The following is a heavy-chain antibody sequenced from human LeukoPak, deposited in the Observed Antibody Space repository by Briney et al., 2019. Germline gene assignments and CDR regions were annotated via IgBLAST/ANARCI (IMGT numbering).Heavy chain of an antibody. CDR2: MNPNSGGT. D-gene: IGHD3-10*01. CDR1: GYTFTSYY. CDR3: ARATAFLLWFGELMGAFDI. Sequence: ASVTVSCKASGYTFTSYYMHWVRQAPGQGLEWMGWMNPNSGGTNYAQKFQGRVTITRDTSISTAYMELSRLRSDDTAVYYCARATAFLLWFGELMGAFDIWGQGTMVTVSS. V-gene: IGHV1-2*02. J-gene: IGHJ3*02.